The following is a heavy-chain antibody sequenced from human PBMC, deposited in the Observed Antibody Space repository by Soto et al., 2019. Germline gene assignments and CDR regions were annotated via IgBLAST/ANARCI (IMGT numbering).Heavy chain of an antibody. CDR2: IYYSGST. CDR1: GGSISSYY. CDR3: ARRIRGGSYYNDYYYGMDV. Sequence: PSETLSLTCTVSGGSISSYYWSWIRQPTGKGLEWIGYIYYSGSTNYNPSLKSRVTISVDTSKNQFSLKLSSVTAADTAVYYCARRIRGGSYYNDYYYGMDVWGQGTTVTVSS. D-gene: IGHD1-26*01. J-gene: IGHJ6*02. V-gene: IGHV4-59*08.